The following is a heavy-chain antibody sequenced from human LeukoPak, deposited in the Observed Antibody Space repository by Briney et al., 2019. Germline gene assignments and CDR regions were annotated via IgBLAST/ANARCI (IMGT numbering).Heavy chain of an antibody. J-gene: IGHJ3*02. V-gene: IGHV4-59*12. D-gene: IGHD1-26*01. CDR1: GGSISSYY. CDR3: AKDSRPSGSYDAFDI. CDR2: IYYSGST. Sequence: SETLSLTCTVSGGSISSYYWSWIRQPPGKGLEWIGYIYYSGSTNYNPSLKSRVTISVDTSKNQFSLKLSSVTAADTAVYYCAKDSRPSGSYDAFDIWGQGTMVTVSS.